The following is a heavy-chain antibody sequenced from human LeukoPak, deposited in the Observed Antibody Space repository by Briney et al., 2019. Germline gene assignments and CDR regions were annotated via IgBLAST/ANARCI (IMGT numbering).Heavy chain of an antibody. CDR1: GGSISSGSYY. V-gene: IGHV4-61*02. CDR3: ARGPLEWSGYYSSYYYYYVDV. J-gene: IGHJ6*03. CDR2: IYTSGST. Sequence: SQTLSLTCTVSGGSISSGSYYWSWIRQPAGKGLEWIGRIYTSGSTNYNPSLKSRVTISVDTSKNQFSLKLSSVTAADTAVYYCARGPLEWSGYYSSYYYYYVDVWGKGTTVTVSS. D-gene: IGHD3-3*01.